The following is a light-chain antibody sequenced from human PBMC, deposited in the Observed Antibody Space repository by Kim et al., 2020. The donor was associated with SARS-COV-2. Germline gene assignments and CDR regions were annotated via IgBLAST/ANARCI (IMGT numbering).Light chain of an antibody. CDR1: ISDVGYYNA. J-gene: IGLJ1*01. CDR2: DVS. CDR3: SSHTTSSTYV. V-gene: IGLV2-14*04. Sequence: GHSSPITCTRTISDVGYYNAVSWYQQQPGKVPKLIIYDVSERASGVSNRFSGSQSGNTASLTISGLRAEDEADYYCSSHTTSSTYVFGSGTKVTVL.